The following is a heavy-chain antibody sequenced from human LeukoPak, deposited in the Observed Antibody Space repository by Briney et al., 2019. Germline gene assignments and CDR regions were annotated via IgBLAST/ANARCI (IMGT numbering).Heavy chain of an antibody. J-gene: IGHJ4*02. CDR2: IYYSGST. D-gene: IGHD6-19*01. V-gene: IGHV4-39*07. Sequence: SETLSLTCTVSGGSISSSSYYWGWIRQPPGKGLEWIGSIYYSGSTYYNPSLKSRVTISVDTSKNQFSLKLSSVTAADTAVYYCARIRSGWSDFDYWGQGTLVTVSS. CDR1: GGSISSSSYY. CDR3: ARIRSGWSDFDY.